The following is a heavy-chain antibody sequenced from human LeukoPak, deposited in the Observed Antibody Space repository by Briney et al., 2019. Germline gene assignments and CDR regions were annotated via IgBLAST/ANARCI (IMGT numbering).Heavy chain of an antibody. J-gene: IGHJ5*02. Sequence: ASVKVSCKASGYTFTSYYMHWVRQAPGQGLEWMGRINPNSGGTNYAQKFQGRVTMTTDTPISTAYMELSRLRSDDTAVYYCAREITMVRGVKKRFDPWGQGTLVTVSS. V-gene: IGHV1-2*06. CDR1: GYTFTSYY. CDR2: INPNSGGT. D-gene: IGHD3-10*01. CDR3: AREITMVRGVKKRFDP.